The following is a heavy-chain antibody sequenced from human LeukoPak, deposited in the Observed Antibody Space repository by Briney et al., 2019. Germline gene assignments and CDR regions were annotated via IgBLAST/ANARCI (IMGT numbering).Heavy chain of an antibody. Sequence: GASVKVSCKASGYTFTSYGISWVRQAPGQGLEWMGWISAYNGNTNYAQKLQGRVTMTTDTSTSTAYMELRSLRSDDTAVYYCARGSFVRYSRGSRDAFDIWGQGTMVTVSS. J-gene: IGHJ3*02. V-gene: IGHV1-18*01. CDR3: ARGSFVRYSRGSRDAFDI. CDR1: GYTFTSYG. D-gene: IGHD3-16*01. CDR2: ISAYNGNT.